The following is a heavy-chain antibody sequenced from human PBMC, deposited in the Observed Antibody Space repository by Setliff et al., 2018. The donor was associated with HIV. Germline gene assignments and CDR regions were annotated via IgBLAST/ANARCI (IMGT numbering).Heavy chain of an antibody. CDR1: GYTFIDYY. Sequence: ASVKVSCKASGYTFIDYYIHWVRQAPGRGLEWMGWINTDNGITEYAENFQGRVAMTRDTSMSTAYIELNRLTFDDTAVYYCARDPYDTSENPYDPWGQGTLVTVSS. CDR3: ARDPYDTSENPYDP. CDR2: INTDNGIT. J-gene: IGHJ5*02. V-gene: IGHV1-2*02. D-gene: IGHD3-16*01.